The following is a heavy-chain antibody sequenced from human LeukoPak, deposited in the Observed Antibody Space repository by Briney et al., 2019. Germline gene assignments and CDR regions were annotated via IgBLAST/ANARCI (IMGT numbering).Heavy chain of an antibody. CDR3: ARDGFTRGIDY. CDR2: IYHSGST. Sequence: SETLSLTCAVSGGSISSSNWWSWVRQPPGKGLEWIGEIYHSGSTYYNPSLKSRVTISVDTSKNQFSLKLSSVTAADTAVYYCARDGFTRGIDYWGQGTLVTVSS. J-gene: IGHJ4*02. CDR1: GGSISSSNW. D-gene: IGHD3-10*01. V-gene: IGHV4-4*02.